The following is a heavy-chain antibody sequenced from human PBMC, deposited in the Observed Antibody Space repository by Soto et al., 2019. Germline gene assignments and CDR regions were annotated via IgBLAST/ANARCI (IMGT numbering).Heavy chain of an antibody. Sequence: GGSLRLSCSASGFAFSSYAMHWVRQTPGKGLEYVSAISPQGASTYYADSVKGRFTISRDDSMNTVYLQMTSLRPDDTAVYYCVNMMIARGGFDIWSQGTLVTVSS. CDR1: GFAFSSYA. CDR3: VNMMIARGGFDI. J-gene: IGHJ1*01. D-gene: IGHD2-21*01. CDR2: ISPQGAST. V-gene: IGHV3-64D*06.